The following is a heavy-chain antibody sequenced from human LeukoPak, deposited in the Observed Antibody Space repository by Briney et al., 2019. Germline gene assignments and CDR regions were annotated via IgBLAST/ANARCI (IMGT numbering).Heavy chain of an antibody. J-gene: IGHJ4*02. CDR2: ISYDGSNK. CDR1: GFTFSSYA. CDR3: ALPLPTWIQLSPTPFVY. D-gene: IGHD5-18*01. V-gene: IGHV3-30*04. Sequence: GGSLRLSCAASGFTFSSYAMHWVRQAPGKGLEWVAVISYDGSNKYYADSVKGRFTISRDNSKNTLYLQMNSLRAEDTAVYYCALPLPTWIQLSPTPFVYWGQGTLVTVSS.